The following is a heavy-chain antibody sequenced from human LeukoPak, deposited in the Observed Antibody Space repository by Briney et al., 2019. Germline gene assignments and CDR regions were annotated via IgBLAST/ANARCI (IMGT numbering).Heavy chain of an antibody. CDR2: IIPILGIA. CDR3: ASWGEYYYDSRSEDY. CDR1: GGTFSSYA. Sequence: GSSVKVSCKASGGTFSSYAISWVRQAPGQGLEWMGRIIPILGIANYAQKFQGRVTMTRNTSISTAYMELSSLRSEDTAVYYCASWGEYYYDSRSEDYWGQGTLVTVSS. J-gene: IGHJ4*02. D-gene: IGHD3-22*01. V-gene: IGHV1-69*04.